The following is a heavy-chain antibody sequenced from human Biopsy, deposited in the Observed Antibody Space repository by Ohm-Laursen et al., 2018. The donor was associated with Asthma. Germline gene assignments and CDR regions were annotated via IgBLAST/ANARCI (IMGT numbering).Heavy chain of an antibody. V-gene: IGHV1-69*13. Sequence: GSAVTASCKSPAGTFSNFAISWARQAPGLGLGWLGGIMTVFGTTTYAQTCPGTFTITADESTSTSYMEVTILRSEDTAIYYCARCQVGYSSGGSLLLKKIYYSGMDVWGQGTAVTVSS. CDR2: IMTVFGTT. D-gene: IGHD6-19*01. J-gene: IGHJ6*02. CDR1: AGTFSNFA. CDR3: ARCQVGYSSGGSLLLKKIYYSGMDV.